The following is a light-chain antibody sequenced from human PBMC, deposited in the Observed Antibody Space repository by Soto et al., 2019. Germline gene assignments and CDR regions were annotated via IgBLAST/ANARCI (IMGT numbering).Light chain of an antibody. CDR2: AAS. V-gene: IGKV1-39*01. CDR1: QSISSY. J-gene: IGKJ4*01. Sequence: DIQMTQSPSSLSASVGDRVTITCRASQSISSYLNWYQQKPGKAPKLLIYAASSLQSGVPSRFSDSGSGTDFTLNISSLEPEEFAPYYCQQSYSTPRAFGGGTKVEIK. CDR3: QQSYSTPRA.